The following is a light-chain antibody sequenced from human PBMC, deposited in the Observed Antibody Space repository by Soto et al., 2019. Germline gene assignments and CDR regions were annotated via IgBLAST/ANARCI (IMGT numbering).Light chain of an antibody. Sequence: DIQMTQSPTSLSASVGDRVTITCRASQDIRNSVAWYQQQPGKAPKLLIYAASTLQAAVPSRFSGSGSGTALTLTSQSLQAEDVASYSCQKYSSVLVFGPGTKVEIK. J-gene: IGKJ3*01. CDR1: QDIRNS. CDR2: AAS. V-gene: IGKV1-27*01. CDR3: QKYSSVLV.